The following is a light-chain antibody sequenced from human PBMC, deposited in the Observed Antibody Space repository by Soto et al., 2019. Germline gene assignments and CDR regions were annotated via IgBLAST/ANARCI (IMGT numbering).Light chain of an antibody. CDR1: SSDVGGYDF. CDR3: ASYAGGHYNGV. V-gene: IGLV2-8*01. CDR2: EVS. J-gene: IGLJ3*02. Sequence: QSALTQPPSASGSPGQSVTISCTGTSSDVGGYDFVSWYQQHPGKAPKLIIYEVSKWPSGVPDRFSGSKSGNTASLTVSGLQAEDEADYYCASYAGGHYNGVFGGGTKLTVL.